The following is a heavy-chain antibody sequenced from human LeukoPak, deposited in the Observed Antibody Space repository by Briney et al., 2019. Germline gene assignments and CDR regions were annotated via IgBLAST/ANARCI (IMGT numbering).Heavy chain of an antibody. CDR1: GYTFTGYY. D-gene: IGHD3-10*01. Sequence: ASVKVSCKASGYTFTGYYMHWVRQAPGQGLEWMGWINPNSGGTNYAQKFQGRVTMTRDTSISTAYMELSRLRSEDTAVYYCARGKGSRMYYYGSGSSYYYYYMDVWGKGTTVTISS. V-gene: IGHV1-2*02. CDR2: INPNSGGT. CDR3: ARGKGSRMYYYGSGSSYYYYYMDV. J-gene: IGHJ6*03.